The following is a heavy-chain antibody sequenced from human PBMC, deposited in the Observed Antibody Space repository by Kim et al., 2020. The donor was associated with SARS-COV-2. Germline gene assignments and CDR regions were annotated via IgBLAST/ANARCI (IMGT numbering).Heavy chain of an antibody. J-gene: IGHJ4*01. Sequence: GGSLRLSCAASGFTFSSYGMHWVRQAPGKGLEWVAVISYDGSNKYYADSVKGRFTISRDNSKNTLYLQMNSLRAEDTAVYYCVKDRDSSSWYSDFDSWG. CDR2: ISYDGSNK. CDR1: GFTFSSYG. D-gene: IGHD6-13*01. V-gene: IGHV3-30*18. CDR3: VKDRDSSSWYSDFDS.